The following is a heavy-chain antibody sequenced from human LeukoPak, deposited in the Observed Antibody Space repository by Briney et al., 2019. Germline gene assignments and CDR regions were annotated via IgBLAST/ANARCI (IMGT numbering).Heavy chain of an antibody. V-gene: IGHV1-3*01. CDR2: INAGNGNT. CDR1: GYTFTSYA. Sequence: PSVKVSCKASGYTFTSYAMHWVRQAPGQRLEWMGWINAGNGNTKYSQKFQGRVTITRDTSASTAYMELSSLRSEDTAVYYCAGSYGSGSYLRPIDYWGQGTLVTVSS. D-gene: IGHD3-10*01. J-gene: IGHJ4*02. CDR3: AGSYGSGSYLRPIDY.